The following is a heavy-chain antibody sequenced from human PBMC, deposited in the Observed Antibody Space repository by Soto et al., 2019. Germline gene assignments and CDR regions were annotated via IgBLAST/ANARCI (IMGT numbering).Heavy chain of an antibody. J-gene: IGHJ4*02. D-gene: IGHD3-22*01. V-gene: IGHV3-21*01. CDR2: ISSSSSYI. CDR3: ARAGDSSGYYYPRTPDY. CDR1: GFTFSSYS. Sequence: EVQLVESGGGLVKPGGSLRLSCAASGFTFSSYSMNWVRQAPGKGLEWVSSISSSSSYIYYADSVKGRFTIPRDNDKHVLYLQMNSLRAEDTAVYYCARAGDSSGYYYPRTPDYWGQGTLVTVSS.